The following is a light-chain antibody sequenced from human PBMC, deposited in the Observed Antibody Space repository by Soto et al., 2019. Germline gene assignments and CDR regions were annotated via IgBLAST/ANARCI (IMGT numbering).Light chain of an antibody. CDR2: DSA. CDR1: QNIGRW. Sequence: DIQMTQSPTTLSASVGDRVTITCRASQNIGRWLAWYQQKPGKAPKVLIYDSASLESGVPSRFSGSGSGTEFTLTISSLQPDDVATYYCQQYNGYSRTFGQGTKLEIK. V-gene: IGKV1-5*01. CDR3: QQYNGYSRT. J-gene: IGKJ2*01.